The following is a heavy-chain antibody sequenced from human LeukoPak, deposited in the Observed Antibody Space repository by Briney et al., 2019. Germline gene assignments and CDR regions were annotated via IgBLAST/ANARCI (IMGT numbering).Heavy chain of an antibody. Sequence: GGSLRLSCAASGFTFHSYWMNWVRQAPGKGLQWVANINQDGSQEYYVDSVKGRFTISRDNAKNSLYLQINSLRAEDTAVYYCAREYGMDSSGWFDYWGQGTLVTVSS. CDR2: INQDGSQE. V-gene: IGHV3-7*01. D-gene: IGHD6-19*01. CDR1: GFTFHSYW. J-gene: IGHJ4*02. CDR3: AREYGMDSSGWFDY.